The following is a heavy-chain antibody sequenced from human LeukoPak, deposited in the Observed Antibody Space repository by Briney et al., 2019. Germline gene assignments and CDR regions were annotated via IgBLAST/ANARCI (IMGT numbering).Heavy chain of an antibody. CDR1: GGSISSYY. Sequence: PSETLSLTCTVSGGSISSYYWSWIRQPPGKGLEWIGYIYYSGSTNYNPSLKSRVTISVDTSKNQFSLKLSSVTAADTAVYYCASIAAREVFDYWGQGTLVTVSS. D-gene: IGHD6-6*01. V-gene: IGHV4-59*12. CDR3: ASIAAREVFDY. J-gene: IGHJ4*02. CDR2: IYYSGST.